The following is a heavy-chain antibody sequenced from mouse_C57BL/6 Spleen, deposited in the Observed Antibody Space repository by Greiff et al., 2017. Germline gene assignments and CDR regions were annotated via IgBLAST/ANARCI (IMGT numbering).Heavy chain of an antibody. V-gene: IGHV1-64*01. D-gene: IGHD1-1*01. Sequence: QVQLQQSGAELVKPGASVKLSCKASGYTFTSYWMHWVKQRTGQGLEWMGMIHPNSGSTNYNEKFKSKATLTVDTSSSTAYMQLSSLTSEDAAVYDCASGGCYGSRYGYFDVWGTGTTVTVSS. CDR1: GYTFTSYW. J-gene: IGHJ1*03. CDR3: ASGGCYGSRYGYFDV. CDR2: IHPNSGST.